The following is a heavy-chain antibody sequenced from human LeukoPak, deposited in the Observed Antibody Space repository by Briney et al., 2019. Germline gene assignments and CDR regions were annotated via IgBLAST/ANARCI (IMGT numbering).Heavy chain of an antibody. Sequence: PGGSLRLSCAASGFTLSNHWMHWVRQAPGKGLVWVSRINSDETTLQYADSVKGRFTISRDTAKNTLYLQMNSLRAEDTAVYYCARVIVGGTGFDCWGQGTLVTVSS. J-gene: IGHJ4*02. CDR1: GFTLSNHW. CDR3: ARVIVGGTGFDC. D-gene: IGHD1-26*01. V-gene: IGHV3-74*01. CDR2: INSDETTL.